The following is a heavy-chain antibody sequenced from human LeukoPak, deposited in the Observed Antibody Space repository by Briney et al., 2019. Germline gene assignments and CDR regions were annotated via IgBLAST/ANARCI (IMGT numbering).Heavy chain of an antibody. D-gene: IGHD2-15*01. CDR3: VGDCSAPGCSGY. CDR2: ITSSSSTI. Sequence: GGSLRLSFAASGFTFSTYSMNWVRQAPGEGAGVVSYITSSSSTIYYADSVKGRFSISRDNAKNSLYLQMNSLRAEDTAVYYCVGDCSAPGCSGYWGQGTLVTVSS. V-gene: IGHV3-48*01. J-gene: IGHJ4*02. CDR1: GFTFSTYS.